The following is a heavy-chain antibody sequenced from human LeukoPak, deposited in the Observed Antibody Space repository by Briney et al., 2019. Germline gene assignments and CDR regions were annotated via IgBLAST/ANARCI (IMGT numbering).Heavy chain of an antibody. CDR2: INPNNGGA. J-gene: IGHJ6*02. CDR1: GYTFTGYY. V-gene: IGHV1-2*04. Sequence: GASVKVSCKASGYTFTGYYIHWVRQAPGQGLEWMGWINPNNGGADYAPKFKGWVTMTRDTSVNTAYMELTRLKSDDTAVYYCARIEKRGYYYGMDVWGQGTTITVSS. CDR3: ARIEKRGYYYGMDV.